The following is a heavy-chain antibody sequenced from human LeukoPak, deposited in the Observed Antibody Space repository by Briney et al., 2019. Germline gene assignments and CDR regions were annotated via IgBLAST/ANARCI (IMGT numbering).Heavy chain of an antibody. CDR2: ISSSSSSTI. V-gene: IGHV3-48*01. Sequence: GGSLRLSCAASGFTFSSYSMNWVRQAPGKGLEWVSYISSSSSSTIYYADSVKGRFTISRDNAKNSLYLQMNSLRAEDTAVYYCARDLPAATAEFDYWGQGTLVTVSS. D-gene: IGHD2-2*01. CDR1: GFTFSSYS. J-gene: IGHJ4*02. CDR3: ARDLPAATAEFDY.